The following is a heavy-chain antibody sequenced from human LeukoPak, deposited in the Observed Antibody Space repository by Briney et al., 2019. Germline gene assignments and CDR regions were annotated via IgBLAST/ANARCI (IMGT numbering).Heavy chain of an antibody. Sequence: ASVKVSCKASGGTFSSYAISWVRQAPGQGLEWMGGIIPIFGTANYAQKFQGRVTITADESTSTAYMELSSLRSEDTAVYYCARDPKHYYDSGGYPDYYFDYWGQGTLVTVSS. J-gene: IGHJ4*02. CDR1: GGTFSSYA. V-gene: IGHV1-69*13. CDR3: ARDPKHYYDSGGYPDYYFDY. D-gene: IGHD3-22*01. CDR2: IIPIFGTA.